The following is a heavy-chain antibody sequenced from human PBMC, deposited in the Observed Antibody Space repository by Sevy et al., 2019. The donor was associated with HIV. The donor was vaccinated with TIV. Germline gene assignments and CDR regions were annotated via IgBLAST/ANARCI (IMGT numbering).Heavy chain of an antibody. D-gene: IGHD1-26*01. J-gene: IGHJ4*02. Sequence: GGSLRLSCAGSGVTTEDYGMNWVRQVPGKGLEWVFGICWNGGSTAYADSVKGRFTISRDKAKRSLYLQMNSLRVDDTALYYCVRAFSATYSAYFDYWGQGALVTVSS. CDR2: ICWNGGST. V-gene: IGHV3-20*04. CDR3: VRAFSATYSAYFDY. CDR1: GVTTEDYG.